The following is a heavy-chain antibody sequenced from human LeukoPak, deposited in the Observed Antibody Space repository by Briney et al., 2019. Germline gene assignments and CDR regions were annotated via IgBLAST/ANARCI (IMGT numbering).Heavy chain of an antibody. D-gene: IGHD3-22*01. CDR2: INPNSGGT. J-gene: IGHJ4*02. CDR1: GYTFTDYY. Sequence: ASVKVSCKASGYTFTDYYIHWVRQAPGQGLEWMGWINPNSGGTNYAQKFQGRVTMTRDTSISTAYMELSRLRSDDTAVYYCARGAEYYYDYHHPEHHYFDYWGQGTLVTVSS. V-gene: IGHV1-2*02. CDR3: ARGAEYYYDYHHPEHHYFDY.